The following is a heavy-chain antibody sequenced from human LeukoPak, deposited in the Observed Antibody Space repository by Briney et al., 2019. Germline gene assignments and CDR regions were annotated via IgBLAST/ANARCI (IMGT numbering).Heavy chain of an antibody. CDR2: ISYDGSNK. Sequence: GGSLRLSCAASGFTFSSYAMHWVRQAPGKGLEWVSVISYDGSNKYYADSVKGRFTISRDNSKNTLYLQMNSLRAEDTAVYYCASSYYDYVWGSSMRDYWGQGTLVTVSS. J-gene: IGHJ4*02. CDR1: GFTFSSYA. V-gene: IGHV3-30-3*01. D-gene: IGHD3-16*01. CDR3: ASSYYDYVWGSSMRDY.